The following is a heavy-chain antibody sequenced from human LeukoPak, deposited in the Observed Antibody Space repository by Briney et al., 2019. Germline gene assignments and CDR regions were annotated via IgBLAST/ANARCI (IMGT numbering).Heavy chain of an antibody. CDR3: ARSLGLVNFDY. J-gene: IGHJ4*02. V-gene: IGHV4-39*01. Sequence: PSETLSLTCTVSGGSISSSNYYWGWIRQPPGKGLEWIGSIYYSGSTYQNPSLKSRATISVDTSKNQFSMKLSSVTAADTAVYYCARSLGLVNFDYWGQGTLDTVSS. CDR1: GGSISSSNYY. CDR2: IYYSGST. D-gene: IGHD2-21*01.